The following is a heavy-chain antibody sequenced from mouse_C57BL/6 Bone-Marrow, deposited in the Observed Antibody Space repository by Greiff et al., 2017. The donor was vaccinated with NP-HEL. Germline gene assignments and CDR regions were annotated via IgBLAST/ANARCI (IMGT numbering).Heavy chain of an antibody. V-gene: IGHV1-69*01. Sequence: QVQLQQPGAELVMPGASVKLSCKASGYTFTSYWMHWVKQRPGQGLEWIGEIDPSDSYANYNQKFKGKSTLTVDKSSSTAYMQLSSLTSEDSAVYYCARTAYWGQGTLVTVSA. J-gene: IGHJ3*01. CDR3: ARTAY. CDR1: GYTFTSYW. CDR2: IDPSDSYA.